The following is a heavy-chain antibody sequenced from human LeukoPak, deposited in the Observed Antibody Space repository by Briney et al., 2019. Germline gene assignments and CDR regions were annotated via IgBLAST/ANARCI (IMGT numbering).Heavy chain of an antibody. CDR2: IKQEGSEK. CDR1: GFTFSSYW. Sequence: GGSLRLSCAASGFTFSSYWMSWVRQAPGKGLEWVANIKQEGSEKYYVDSVKGRFTISRDNAKNSLYLQMNSLRAEDTAVYYCARFLVLAGLSAFDYWGQGTLVTVSS. J-gene: IGHJ4*02. D-gene: IGHD3-3*01. V-gene: IGHV3-7*01. CDR3: ARFLVLAGLSAFDY.